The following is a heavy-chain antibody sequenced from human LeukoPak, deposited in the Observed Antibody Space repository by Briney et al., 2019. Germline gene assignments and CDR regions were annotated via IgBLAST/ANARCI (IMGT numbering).Heavy chain of an antibody. CDR3: ARTRDGYMDY. CDR1: GFTFSNYG. J-gene: IGHJ4*02. V-gene: IGHV3-33*08. Sequence: QPGGSLRLSCAASGFTFSNYGMHWVRQAPGKGLEWVAVIWSGGTDKYYADSVKGRFTVSRDNSKNTLYLQMNSLRAEDTAVYYCARTRDGYMDYWGQGTLVTVSS. D-gene: IGHD5-24*01. CDR2: IWSGGTDK.